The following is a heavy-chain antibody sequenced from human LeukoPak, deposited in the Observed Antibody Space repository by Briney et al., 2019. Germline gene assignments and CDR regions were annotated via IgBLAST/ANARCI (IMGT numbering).Heavy chain of an antibody. J-gene: IGHJ4*02. CDR2: ISSSGSTI. CDR3: AREGVVGASEFDY. D-gene: IGHD1-26*01. V-gene: IGHV3-11*04. Sequence: GGSLRLSCAASGFTFSDYYMSWIRQAPGKGLEWVSYISSSGSTIYYADSVKGRFTISRDNAENSLYLQTNSLRAEDTAVYYCAREGVVGASEFDYWDQGTLVTVSS. CDR1: GFTFSDYY.